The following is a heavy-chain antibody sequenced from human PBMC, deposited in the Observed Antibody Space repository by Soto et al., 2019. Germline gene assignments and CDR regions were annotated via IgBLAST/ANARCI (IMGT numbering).Heavy chain of an antibody. CDR3: ARANLNYYDSSGYYYVDFDY. Sequence: QVQLQESGPGLVKPSQTLSLTCTVSGGSISSGDYYWSWIRQPPGKGLEWIGYIYYSGSTYYNPSLKSRVTISVDTSKNQFSLKLSSVTAADTAVYYCARANLNYYDSSGYYYVDFDYWGQGTLVTVSS. CDR1: GGSISSGDYY. D-gene: IGHD3-22*01. J-gene: IGHJ4*02. V-gene: IGHV4-30-4*01. CDR2: IYYSGST.